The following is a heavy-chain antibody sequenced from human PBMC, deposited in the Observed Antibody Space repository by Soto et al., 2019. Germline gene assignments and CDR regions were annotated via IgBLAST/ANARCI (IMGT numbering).Heavy chain of an antibody. V-gene: IGHV3-23*01. D-gene: IGHD3-22*01. CDR2: ISGSGGST. J-gene: IGHJ6*02. Sequence: EVQLLESGGGLVQPGGSLRLSCAASGFTFSSYAMSWVRQAPGKGLEWVSGISGSGGSTYYADSVKGRFTISRDNSKNTLYQHMNSLRDEDTAVYYCEKVVRGSYDDCSGSYGLDVWGQGTTVNASS. CDR1: GFTFSSYA. CDR3: EKVVRGSYDDCSGSYGLDV.